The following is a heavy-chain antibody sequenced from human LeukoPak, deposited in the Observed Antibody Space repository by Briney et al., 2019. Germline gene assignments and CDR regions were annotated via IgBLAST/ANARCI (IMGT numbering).Heavy chain of an antibody. V-gene: IGHV4-31*03. CDR2: IYYSGST. Sequence: SETLSLTCTVSGGSISSGGYYWSWIRQHPGKGLEWIGYIYYSGSTYYNPSLKSRVTISVDTSKNQFSLKLSSVTAADTAVYYCARTLKGQLWLRRDAFDIWGQGTMVTVSS. CDR3: ARTLKGQLWLRRDAFDI. J-gene: IGHJ3*02. CDR1: GGSISSGGYY. D-gene: IGHD5-18*01.